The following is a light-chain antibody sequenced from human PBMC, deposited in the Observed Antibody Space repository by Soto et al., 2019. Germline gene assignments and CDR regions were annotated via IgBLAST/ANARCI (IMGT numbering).Light chain of an antibody. J-gene: IGLJ1*01. V-gene: IGLV1-47*02. CDR3: CSYAGTYSYV. Sequence: QSVLTQPPSASGTPGQRVTISCSGSSSNIGSNYVYWYQQLPGTAPKLMISDVSKRPSGVPDRFSGSKSGNTASLTISGLQAEDEADYYCCSYAGTYSYVFGTGTKVTVL. CDR1: SSNIGSNY. CDR2: DVS.